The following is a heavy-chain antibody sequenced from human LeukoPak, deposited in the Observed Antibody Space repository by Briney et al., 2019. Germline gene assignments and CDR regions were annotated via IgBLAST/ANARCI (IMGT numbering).Heavy chain of an antibody. CDR1: GFAFGSEA. CDR3: ARVTKYSSSWDGAFDI. Sequence: GGSLRLSCAVSGFAFGSEAMSWVRQAPGKGLEWVAVISYEGSNKYYADSVKGRFTISRDNSKNTLYLQMNSLRAEDTAVYYCARVTKYSSSWDGAFDIWGQGTMVTVSS. J-gene: IGHJ3*02. D-gene: IGHD6-13*01. V-gene: IGHV3-30-3*01. CDR2: ISYEGSNK.